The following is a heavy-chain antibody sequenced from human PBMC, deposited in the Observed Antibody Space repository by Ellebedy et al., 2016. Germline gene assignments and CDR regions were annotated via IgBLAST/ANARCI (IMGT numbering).Heavy chain of an antibody. V-gene: IGHV3-23*01. CDR2: ISGSGGST. J-gene: IGHJ4*02. Sequence: GGSLRLXXAASGFTFSSYAMSWVRPAPGKGLEWVSAISGSGGSTYYADSVKGRFTISRDNSKNTLYLQMNSLRAEDTAVYYCAKDIHDYVWGNRGYFDYWGQGTLVTVSS. CDR1: GFTFSSYA. CDR3: AKDIHDYVWGNRGYFDY. D-gene: IGHD3-16*01.